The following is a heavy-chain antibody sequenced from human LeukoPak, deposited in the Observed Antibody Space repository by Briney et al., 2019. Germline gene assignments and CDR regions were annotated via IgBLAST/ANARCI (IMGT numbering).Heavy chain of an antibody. Sequence: GRSLRLSCAASRFTFSSYAVHWVRQPPGKGLEWATIISYDGSEKYYADSVKGRFTISRDNSKNTLYLQMNSLRAEDTAVYYCARGFGESSHAFDIWGRGTMLTVSS. V-gene: IGHV3-30-3*01. J-gene: IGHJ3*02. CDR3: ARGFGESSHAFDI. D-gene: IGHD3-10*01. CDR1: RFTFSSYA. CDR2: ISYDGSEK.